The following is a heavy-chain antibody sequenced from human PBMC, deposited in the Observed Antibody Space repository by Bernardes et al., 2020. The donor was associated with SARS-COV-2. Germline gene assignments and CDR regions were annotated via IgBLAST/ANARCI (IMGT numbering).Heavy chain of an antibody. CDR1: GFTFSSYG. J-gene: IGHJ6*02. Sequence: GGSLRLSCAASGFTFSSYGMHWVRQAPGKGLEWVAVISYDGSNKYYADSVKGRFTISRDNSKNTLYLQMNSLRSEDTAVYYCAKDGAKSSGWYYYYYYGMDVWGQGTTVTVSS. CDR2: ISYDGSNK. V-gene: IGHV3-30*18. D-gene: IGHD6-19*01. CDR3: AKDGAKSSGWYYYYYYGMDV.